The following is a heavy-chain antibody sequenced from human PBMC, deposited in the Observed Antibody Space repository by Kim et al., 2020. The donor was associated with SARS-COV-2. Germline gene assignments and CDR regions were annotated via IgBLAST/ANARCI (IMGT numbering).Heavy chain of an antibody. D-gene: IGHD3-10*01. CDR3: VRESPDTFTTYAASWHFFDY. V-gene: IGHV3-74*01. CDR2: IKSDGKTI. Sequence: GVSLRLSCAASGFTFSSYSMHWVRQAPGKGLVWVSRIKSDGKTITYADSVRGRFTVSRDNGKNALFLQMSSLRAEDTAMYYCVRESPDTFTTYAASWHFFDYWGRGSLVTVSS. CDR1: GFTFSSYS. J-gene: IGHJ4*02.